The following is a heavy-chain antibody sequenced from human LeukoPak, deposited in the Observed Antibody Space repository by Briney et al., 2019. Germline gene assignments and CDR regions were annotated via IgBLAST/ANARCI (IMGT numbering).Heavy chain of an antibody. Sequence: SGTLSLTCTVFGASISSYYWTWIRQSPGQGLEWIGYIYHTGATSYNPSLKSRVTMSIDTSKKQFSLKLTSVTAADTAVYFCARYGVSGWVIDNWGQGTLVTVSS. V-gene: IGHV4-59*08. D-gene: IGHD6-19*01. CDR3: ARYGVSGWVIDN. J-gene: IGHJ4*02. CDR2: IYHTGAT. CDR1: GASISSYY.